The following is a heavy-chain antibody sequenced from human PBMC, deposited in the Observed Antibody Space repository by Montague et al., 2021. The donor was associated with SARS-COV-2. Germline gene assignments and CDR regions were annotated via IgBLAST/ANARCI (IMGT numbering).Heavy chain of an antibody. D-gene: IGHD4-17*01. V-gene: IGHV2-70*01. CDR2: IDWDEDQ. CDR3: ARSYGDYRDSYFDY. Sequence: VKPTQTLTLTCTFSGFSLNTSGMCVSWIRQPPGKALEWLALIDWDEDQYYSTSLKTRLTISKDTSKNQVVLIMTNMDPIDAATYYCARSYGDYRDSYFDYWGQGTLVTVSS. CDR1: GFSLNTSGMC. J-gene: IGHJ4*02.